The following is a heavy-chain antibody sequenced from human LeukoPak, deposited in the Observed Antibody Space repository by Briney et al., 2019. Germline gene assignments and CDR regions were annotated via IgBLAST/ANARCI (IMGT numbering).Heavy chain of an antibody. CDR1: GYTFTGSF. CDR3: ARADPVDY. CDR2: INSNTGGT. Sequence: GASVKVSCKASGYTFTGSFMHWVRQAPGQGLEWMGWINSNTGGTKFAQKFQDRVTMTRDTSISTEYMELSSLRSDDTAVYYCARADPVDYWGQGTHITVSS. V-gene: IGHV1-2*02. J-gene: IGHJ4*02.